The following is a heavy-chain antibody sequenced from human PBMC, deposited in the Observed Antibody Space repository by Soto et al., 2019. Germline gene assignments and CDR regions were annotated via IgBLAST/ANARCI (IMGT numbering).Heavy chain of an antibody. D-gene: IGHD7-27*01. CDR2: ISYDGSNK. Sequence: GSLRLSCAASGFTFSSYAMHWVRQAPGKGLEWVAVISYDGSNKYYADSVKGRFTISRDNSKNTLYLQMNSLRAEDTAVYYCARDRANWGYYYYYGMDVWGQGTTVTVSS. CDR3: ARDRANWGYYYYYGMDV. V-gene: IGHV3-30-3*01. CDR1: GFTFSSYA. J-gene: IGHJ6*02.